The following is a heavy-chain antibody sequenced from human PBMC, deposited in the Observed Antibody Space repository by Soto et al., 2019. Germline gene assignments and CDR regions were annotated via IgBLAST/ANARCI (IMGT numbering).Heavy chain of an antibody. V-gene: IGHV3-43*01. CDR3: AKDVIAARPYYYFGLDV. D-gene: IGHD6-6*01. CDR2: ISWDGGST. CDR1: GSTFYDYT. Sequence: PGGSLRLCCAASGSTFYDYTMHWVRQVSGRGLEWVSLISWDGGSTYYADSVKGRFTISRDNSKNSLYLQMNSLRTDDTALYYCAKDVIAARPYYYFGLDVWGQGTTVTVSS. J-gene: IGHJ6*02.